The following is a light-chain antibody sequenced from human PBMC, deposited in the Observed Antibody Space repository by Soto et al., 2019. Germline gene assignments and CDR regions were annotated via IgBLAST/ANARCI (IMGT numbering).Light chain of an antibody. Sequence: QSVLTQPPSVSGAPGQRVTISCTGSSSNIGAGYDVHWYQQLPGTAPKLLIYGNSNRPSGVPDRFSGSKSGTSASLAITGLQAEDEADYYCQSYDSSLSGFYGFGSGTKVTVL. J-gene: IGLJ1*01. CDR1: SSNIGAGYD. CDR3: QSYDSSLSGFYG. V-gene: IGLV1-40*01. CDR2: GNS.